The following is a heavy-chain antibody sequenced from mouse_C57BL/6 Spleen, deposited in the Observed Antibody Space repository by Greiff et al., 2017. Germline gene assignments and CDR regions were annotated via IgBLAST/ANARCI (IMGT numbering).Heavy chain of an antibody. CDR3: AREGSIVTTGYFDY. CDR1: GFTFSDYG. V-gene: IGHV5-17*01. J-gene: IGHJ2*01. CDR2: ISSGSSTI. D-gene: IGHD2-5*01. Sequence: EVHLVESGGGLVKPGGSLKLSCAASGFTFSDYGMHWVRQAPEKGLEWVAYISSGSSTIYYADTVKGRFTISRDNAKNTLFLQMTSLRSEDTAMYYCAREGSIVTTGYFDYWGQGTTLTVSS.